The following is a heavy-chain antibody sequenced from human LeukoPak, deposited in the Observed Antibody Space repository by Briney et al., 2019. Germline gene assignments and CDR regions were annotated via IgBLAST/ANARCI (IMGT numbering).Heavy chain of an antibody. D-gene: IGHD2-15*01. CDR1: GFTLSSYA. CDR3: AKDLESCSGGSCYSALDY. V-gene: IGHV3-23*01. J-gene: IGHJ4*02. CDR2: ISGSGGST. Sequence: GGSLRLSCAASGFTLSSYAMSWVRQAPGKGLEWVSGISGSGGSTYYADSVKGRFTISRDNSKNTLYLQMNSLRAEDTAVYYCAKDLESCSGGSCYSALDYWGQGTLVTVSS.